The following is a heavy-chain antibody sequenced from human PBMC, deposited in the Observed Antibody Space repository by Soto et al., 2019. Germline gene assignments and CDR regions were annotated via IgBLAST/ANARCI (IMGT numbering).Heavy chain of an antibody. Sequence: ASVKVSCKASGYTFTSYGISWVRQAPGQGLEWMGWISAYNGNTNYAQKLQGRVTMTTDTSTSTAYMELRSLRSDDTAVYYCARPYDYVCGSYRYDAFDIWGQGTMVTVSS. CDR3: ARPYDYVCGSYRYDAFDI. CDR1: GYTFTSYG. D-gene: IGHD3-16*02. V-gene: IGHV1-18*01. CDR2: ISAYNGNT. J-gene: IGHJ3*02.